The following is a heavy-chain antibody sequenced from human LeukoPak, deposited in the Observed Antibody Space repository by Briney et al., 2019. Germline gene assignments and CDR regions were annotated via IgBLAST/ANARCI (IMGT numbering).Heavy chain of an antibody. V-gene: IGHV3-48*01. CDR2: ISSSSSTI. CDR3: ARDGATMAADYFDY. CDR1: GFTFSSYS. J-gene: IGHJ4*02. D-gene: IGHD3-10*01. Sequence: GGSLRLSCAASGFTFSSYSMNWVRQAPGKGLEWVSYISSSSSTIYYADSVKGRFTISRDNAKNSLYLQMNSLRAEDTAVYYCARDGATMAADYFDYWGQGTLVTVSS.